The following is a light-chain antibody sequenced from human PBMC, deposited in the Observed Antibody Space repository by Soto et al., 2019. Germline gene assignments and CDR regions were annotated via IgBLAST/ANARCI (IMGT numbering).Light chain of an antibody. J-gene: IGLJ3*02. V-gene: IGLV2-11*01. CDR3: AAWDDSLNGQGV. Sequence: QSVLTQPRSVSGSPGQSVTISCTGTSSDVGGYNYVSWYQQHPGKAPKLLIYSNNQRPSGVPDRFSGSKSGTSASLAISGLQSEDEADYYCAAWDDSLNGQGVFGGGTKLTVL. CDR1: SSDVGGYNY. CDR2: SNN.